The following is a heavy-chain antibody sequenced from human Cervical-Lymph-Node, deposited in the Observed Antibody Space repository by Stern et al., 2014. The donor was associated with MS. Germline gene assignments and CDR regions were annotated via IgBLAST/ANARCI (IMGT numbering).Heavy chain of an antibody. CDR1: GFTFSNYA. CDR3: VRGSGWYTEYYFDY. D-gene: IGHD6-13*01. CDR2: ISYEGSST. V-gene: IGHV3-30*04. J-gene: IGHJ4*02. Sequence: VQLVESGGGVVQPGRSLRLSCAASGFTFSNYAMFWVRQAPGKGPEWVEHISYEGSSTNYADSAKGRFTVSRDNSMHTLYLQMNSLRPDDTAVYSCVRGSGWYTEYYFDYWGQGALVTVSS.